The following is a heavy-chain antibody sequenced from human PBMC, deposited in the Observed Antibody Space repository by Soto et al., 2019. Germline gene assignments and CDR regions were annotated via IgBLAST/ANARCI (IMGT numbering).Heavy chain of an antibody. CDR3: ARDNLPIRGMDV. CDR1: GFTFSSYA. V-gene: IGHV3-30-3*01. Sequence: QVQLVESGGGVVQPGRSPRLSCAASGFTFSSYAMHWVRQAPGKGLEWVAVISYDGSNKYYADSVKGRFTISRDNSKNTLYLQMNSLRAEDTAVYYCARDNLPIRGMDVWGQGTTVTVSS. J-gene: IGHJ6*02. D-gene: IGHD2-2*01. CDR2: ISYDGSNK.